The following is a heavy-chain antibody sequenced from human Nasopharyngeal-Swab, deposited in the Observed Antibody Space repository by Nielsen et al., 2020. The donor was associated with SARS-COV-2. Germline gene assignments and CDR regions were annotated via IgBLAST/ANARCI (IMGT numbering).Heavy chain of an antibody. Sequence: GESLKISCVASGFTFSSYAMSWVRQAPGKGLEWVSAISGSGGSTYYADSVKGRFTISRDNSKNTLYLQMNSLRAEDTALYYCAKDGGGWYTSGWYYFDSWGQQILVTVSS. CDR3: AKDGGGWYTSGWYYFDS. CDR1: GFTFSSYA. V-gene: IGHV3-23*01. D-gene: IGHD6-19*01. J-gene: IGHJ4*02. CDR2: ISGSGGST.